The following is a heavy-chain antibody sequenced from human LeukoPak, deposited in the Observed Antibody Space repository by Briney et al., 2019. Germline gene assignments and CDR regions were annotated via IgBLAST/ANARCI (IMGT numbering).Heavy chain of an antibody. J-gene: IGHJ3*02. D-gene: IGHD5-18*01. CDR1: GGSISSGSYY. CDR2: IYTSGST. Sequence: PSETLSLTCTVSGGSISSGSYYWSWIRQPAGKGLEWIGRIYTSGSTNYNPSLKSRVTISVDTSKNQFSLKLSSVTAADTAVFYCARVRVEYNYGYEALGAFDIWGQGTMVTVSS. V-gene: IGHV4-61*02. CDR3: ARVRVEYNYGYEALGAFDI.